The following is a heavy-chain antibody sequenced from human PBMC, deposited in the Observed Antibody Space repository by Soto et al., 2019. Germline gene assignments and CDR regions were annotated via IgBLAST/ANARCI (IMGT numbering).Heavy chain of an antibody. D-gene: IGHD2-8*01. Sequence: QGQLVQSGAEVKMPGASVKVSCKASGYTFTRYGISWVRQAPGQGLQWMGWISGYNGDANYAQRFQGRVSMTIDTSTTTAYMELWTLTSDDTAVYYCAKNGQPPYYYYGLDVWRQGTTVTVSS. CDR2: ISGYNGDA. CDR3: AKNGQPPYYYYGLDV. CDR1: GYTFTRYG. J-gene: IGHJ6*02. V-gene: IGHV1-18*01.